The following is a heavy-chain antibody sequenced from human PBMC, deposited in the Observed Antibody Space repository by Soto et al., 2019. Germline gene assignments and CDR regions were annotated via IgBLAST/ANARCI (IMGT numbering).Heavy chain of an antibody. CDR3: ARTLYGDNVDY. Sequence: APVKVSSKDPRYTFTSKAIRWLHQATGQGLEWMGWMNPNNGNTGYAQKFQGRVTMTRNTSISTAYMELSSLRSEDTAVYYCARTLYGDNVDYWGQGTLVTVSS. J-gene: IGHJ4*02. V-gene: IGHV1-8*01. D-gene: IGHD4-17*01. CDR1: RYTFTSKA. CDR2: MNPNNGNT.